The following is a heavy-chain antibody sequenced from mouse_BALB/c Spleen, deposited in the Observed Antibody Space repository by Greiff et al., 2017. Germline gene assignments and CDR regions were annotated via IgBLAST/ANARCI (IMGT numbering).Heavy chain of an antibody. CDR2: IYPGNSDT. V-gene: IGHV1-5*01. CDR3: TGGYYDGCFMDY. J-gene: IGHJ4*01. Sequence: VQLQQSGTVLARPGASVKMSCKASGYTFTSYWMHWVKQRPGQGLEWIGAIYPGNSDTSYNQKFKGKAKLTAVTSTSTAYMELSSLTNEDSAVYYCTGGYYDGCFMDYWGQGTSVTVSS. CDR1: GYTFTSYW. D-gene: IGHD2-3*01.